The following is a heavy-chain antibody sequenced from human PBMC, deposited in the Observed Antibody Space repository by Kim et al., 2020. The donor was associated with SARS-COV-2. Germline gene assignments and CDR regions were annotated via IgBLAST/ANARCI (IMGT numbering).Heavy chain of an antibody. Sequence: ASVKVSCKASGYTFTSYAMHWVRQAPGQRLEWMGWINAGNGNTKYSQKFQGRVTITRDTSASTAYMELSSLRSEDTAVYYCATELWFGELSHYYGMDVWGQGTTVTVSS. J-gene: IGHJ6*02. CDR1: GYTFTSYA. CDR2: INAGNGNT. D-gene: IGHD3-10*01. V-gene: IGHV1-3*01. CDR3: ATELWFGELSHYYGMDV.